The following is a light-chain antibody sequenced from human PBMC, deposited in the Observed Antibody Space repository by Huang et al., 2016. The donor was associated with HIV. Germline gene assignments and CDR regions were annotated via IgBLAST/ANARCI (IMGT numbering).Light chain of an antibody. CDR1: QDIANS. CDR2: AAS. V-gene: IGKV1-9*01. Sequence: QLTQSPSSLSMSVGDRVIITCQASQDIANSLAWYQHKPGRAPKLLISAASTLQSGVPSRFSGGAAGTYFTLIITTLQPDYFASYYCQQLHSYPITFGQGTRLDI. J-gene: IGKJ5*01. CDR3: QQLHSYPIT.